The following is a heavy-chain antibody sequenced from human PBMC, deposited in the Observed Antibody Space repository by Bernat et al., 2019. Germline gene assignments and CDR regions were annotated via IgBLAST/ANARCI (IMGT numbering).Heavy chain of an antibody. CDR1: GFTFSSYA. V-gene: IGHV3-30-3*01. CDR2: ISYDGSNK. CDR3: AREAPYSSSWYKDYYYGMDV. J-gene: IGHJ6*02. D-gene: IGHD6-13*01. Sequence: QVQLVESGGGMVQPGRSLRLSCAASGFTFSSYAMHWVRQAPGKGLEWVAFISYDGSNKYYADSVKGRFTISRDNSKNTLYLQMNSLRAEDTAVYYCAREAPYSSSWYKDYYYGMDVWGQGTTVTVSS.